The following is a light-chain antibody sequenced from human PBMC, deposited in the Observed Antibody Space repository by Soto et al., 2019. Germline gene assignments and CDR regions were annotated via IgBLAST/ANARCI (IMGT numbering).Light chain of an antibody. CDR1: QSFSSSY. CDR3: QQYGTPRYT. J-gene: IGKJ2*01. Sequence: EIVLTQSPGTLSLSPGERATLSCRASQSFSSSYLAWYQQKPGQAPRLLMYGASRRATGIPDRFSGSASGTDFTLTISSLEPEDFAVYYCQQYGTPRYTFGQGTKLEIK. CDR2: GAS. V-gene: IGKV3-20*01.